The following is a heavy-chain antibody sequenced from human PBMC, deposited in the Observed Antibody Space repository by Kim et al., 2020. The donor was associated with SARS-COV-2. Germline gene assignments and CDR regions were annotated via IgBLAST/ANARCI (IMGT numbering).Heavy chain of an antibody. Sequence: TYYAESGEGRFTISRDNSKNMLYLQMNSLRADDTALYYCAKEKGARLPFDYWGQGILVTVSS. CDR3: AKEKGARLPFDY. CDR2: T. J-gene: IGHJ4*02. D-gene: IGHD2-15*01. V-gene: IGHV3-23*01.